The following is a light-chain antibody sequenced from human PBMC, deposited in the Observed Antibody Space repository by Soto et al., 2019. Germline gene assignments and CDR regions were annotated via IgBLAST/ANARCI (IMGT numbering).Light chain of an antibody. Sequence: QSVLTQPPSASGSPGQSVTISCTGTSSDVGGYHYVSWYQQHPGKAPKLMIHEVTKRPSGVPDRFSGSKSGNTASLTVSGLHGEDEADYYCSSYAGSNNLVFGGGTKLTVL. CDR1: SSDVGGYHY. CDR3: SSYAGSNNLV. J-gene: IGLJ2*01. CDR2: EVT. V-gene: IGLV2-8*01.